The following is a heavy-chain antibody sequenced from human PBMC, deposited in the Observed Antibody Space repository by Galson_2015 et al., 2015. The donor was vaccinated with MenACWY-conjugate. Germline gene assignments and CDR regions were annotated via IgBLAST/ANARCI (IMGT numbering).Heavy chain of an antibody. CDR3: ARGGEKGSFDA. J-gene: IGHJ4*02. CDR1: GDSMRSTY. CDR2: IYYSGKT. Sequence: SETLSLTCTVSGDSMRSTYWSWIRQPPGKGLECIGYIYYSGKTNQNPSLRSRVTISIDTSKNQFSLKLNSVTAADTAVYYCARGGEKGSFDAWGQGTLVTVSS. V-gene: IGHV4-59*01.